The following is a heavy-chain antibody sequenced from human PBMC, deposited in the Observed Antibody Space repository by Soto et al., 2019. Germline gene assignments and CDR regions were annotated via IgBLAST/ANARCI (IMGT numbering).Heavy chain of an antibody. V-gene: IGHV4-31*01. Sequence: QVQLQESGPGLVKPSQTLSLTCTVSGGSISSGGYYWSWIRQHPWKGLEWIGYIYYSGSTYYNPSLKSQVTISVDTSKNQFSLKLSSVTAADTAVYYCARAVEMATIRHRAFDYWGQGTLVTVSS. D-gene: IGHD5-12*01. CDR2: IYYSGST. J-gene: IGHJ4*02. CDR3: ARAVEMATIRHRAFDY. CDR1: GGSISSGGYY.